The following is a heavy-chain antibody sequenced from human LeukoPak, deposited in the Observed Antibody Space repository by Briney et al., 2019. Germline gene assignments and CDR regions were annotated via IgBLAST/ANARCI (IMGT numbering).Heavy chain of an antibody. CDR2: IVGSGATT. D-gene: IGHD3-22*01. CDR1: GFTFSNYA. J-gene: IGHJ4*02. CDR3: AKGHYDSSGYYFDD. V-gene: IGHV3-23*01. Sequence: GSLRLSCAASGFTFSNYAMTWVRQAPGKGLEWVSTIVGSGATTYYADSVKGRFTISRDNSKNTLYLQMNSLRAEDTAVYYCAKGHYDSSGYYFDDWGQGTLVTVSS.